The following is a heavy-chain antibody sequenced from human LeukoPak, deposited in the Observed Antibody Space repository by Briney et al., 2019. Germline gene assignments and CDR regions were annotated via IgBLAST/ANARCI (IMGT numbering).Heavy chain of an antibody. CDR3: ARDKGALWVGATDY. CDR2: INPNSGGT. J-gene: IGHJ4*02. Sequence: ASVKVSCKASGYTFTGYYMHWVRQAPGQGPEWMGWINPNSGGTNYAQKFQGRVTMTRDTSISTAYMELSRLRSDDTAEYYCARDKGALWVGATDYWGQGTLVTVSS. CDR1: GYTFTGYY. V-gene: IGHV1-2*02. D-gene: IGHD1-26*01.